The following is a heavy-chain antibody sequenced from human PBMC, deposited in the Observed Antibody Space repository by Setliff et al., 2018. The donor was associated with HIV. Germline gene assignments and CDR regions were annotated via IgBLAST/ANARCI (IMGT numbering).Heavy chain of an antibody. CDR1: GFAFSSYA. V-gene: IGHV3-23*01. D-gene: IGHD3-16*01. CDR2: ISGSGGST. CDR3: AKDWGSRLSYSFYYMDV. J-gene: IGHJ6*03. Sequence: GGSLRLSCAASGFAFSSYATSWVRQAPGKGLEWVSAISGSGGSTYYADSVKGRFTISRDNSKKTLYLQMNSLRTEDTAVYYCAKDWGSRLSYSFYYMDVWGKGTTVTVSS.